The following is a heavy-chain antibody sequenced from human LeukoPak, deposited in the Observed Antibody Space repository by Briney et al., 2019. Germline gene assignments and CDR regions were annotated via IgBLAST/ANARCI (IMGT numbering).Heavy chain of an antibody. V-gene: IGHV4-39*07. CDR3: ARAPFPIAVAGFDY. CDR2: IYHSGST. D-gene: IGHD6-19*01. Sequence: SETLSLTCTVSGGSISSYYWGWIRQPPGKGLEWIGSIYHSGSTYYNPSLKSRVTISIDRSKNQFSLKLSSVTAADTAVYYCARAPFPIAVAGFDYWGQGTLVTVSS. CDR1: GGSISSYY. J-gene: IGHJ4*02.